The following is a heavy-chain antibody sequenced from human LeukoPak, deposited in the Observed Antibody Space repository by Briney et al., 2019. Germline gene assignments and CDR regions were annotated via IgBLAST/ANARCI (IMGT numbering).Heavy chain of an antibody. CDR1: GGSISNSSYY. Sequence: SETLSLTCIVSGGSISNSSYYWGWIRQPPGKGLEWIGSIYYSGSAYYNPSLKSRVTISVDTSKNQFSLKLTSVTAADTAVYYCARHRVVTPNYWGQGTLVTVSS. CDR2: IYYSGSA. V-gene: IGHV4-39*01. J-gene: IGHJ4*02. D-gene: IGHD4-23*01. CDR3: ARHRVVTPNY.